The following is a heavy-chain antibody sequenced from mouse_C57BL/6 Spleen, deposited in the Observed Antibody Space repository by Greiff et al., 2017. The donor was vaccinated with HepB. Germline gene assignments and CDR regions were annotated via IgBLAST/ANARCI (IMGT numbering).Heavy chain of an antibody. V-gene: IGHV1-64*01. CDR1: GYTFTSYW. D-gene: IGHD2-2*01. Sequence: VQLQQPGAELVKPGASVKLSCKASGYTFTSYWMHWVKQRPGQGLEWIGMIHPNSGSTNYNEKFKSKATLTVDKSSSTAYMQLSSLTSEDSAVYYCARSGGYLYSFDYWGQGTTLTVSS. CDR2: IHPNSGST. CDR3: ARSGGYLYSFDY. J-gene: IGHJ2*01.